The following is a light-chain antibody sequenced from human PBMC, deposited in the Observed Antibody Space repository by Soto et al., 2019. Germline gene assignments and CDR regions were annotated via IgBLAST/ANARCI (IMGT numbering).Light chain of an antibody. V-gene: IGKV3-20*01. J-gene: IGKJ1*01. CDR3: QQYGSSPKT. Sequence: EIVMTQSPATLSVSPGERATLSCRASQSVSSNLAWYQQKPGQAPRLLIYGASNRATGIPDRFSGSGSGTDFTLTISRLEPEDFAVYYCQQYGSSPKTVGQGTKVDIK. CDR2: GAS. CDR1: QSVSSN.